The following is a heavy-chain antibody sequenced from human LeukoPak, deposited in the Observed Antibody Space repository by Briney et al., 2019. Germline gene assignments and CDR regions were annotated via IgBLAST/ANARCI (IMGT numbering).Heavy chain of an antibody. J-gene: IGHJ4*02. CDR2: INSDGSST. V-gene: IGHV3-74*01. CDR3: ARDREESWIAVAGTGFDY. CDR1: GFTFSSYW. D-gene: IGHD6-19*01. Sequence: VQPGGSLRLSCAASGFTFSSYWMHWVRQAPGKGLVWVSRINSDGSSTSYADSVKGRFTISRDNAKNTLYLQMNSLRAEDTAVYYCARDREESWIAVAGTGFDYWGQGTLVTVSS.